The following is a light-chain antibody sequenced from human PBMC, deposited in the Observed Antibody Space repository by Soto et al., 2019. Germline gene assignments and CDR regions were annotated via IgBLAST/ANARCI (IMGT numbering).Light chain of an antibody. CDR3: QQSHGIPYT. CDR2: AAS. CDR1: QTISTY. J-gene: IGKJ2*01. Sequence: DIQMTQSPSSLSASVGDRVTITCRASQTISTYLNWYQQKPGKAPKLLIYAASSLQSGVPSRFSGSGSGTDFTLTISSLQPEDFAIYYFQQSHGIPYTFGPGTKLEIK. V-gene: IGKV1-39*01.